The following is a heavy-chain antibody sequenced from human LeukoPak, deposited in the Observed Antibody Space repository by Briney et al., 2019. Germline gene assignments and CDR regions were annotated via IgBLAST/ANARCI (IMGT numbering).Heavy chain of an antibody. D-gene: IGHD3-10*01. CDR3: ARIRSTMVRGVIIKGPIDY. CDR1: GFTVSSNY. J-gene: IGHJ4*02. CDR2: IYSGGST. Sequence: GGSLRLSCAASGFTVSSNYMSWVRQAPGKGLEWVSVIYSGGSTYYADSVKGRFTISGDNSKNTLYLQMNSLRAEDTAVYYCARIRSTMVRGVIIKGPIDYWGQGTLVTVSS. V-gene: IGHV3-53*01.